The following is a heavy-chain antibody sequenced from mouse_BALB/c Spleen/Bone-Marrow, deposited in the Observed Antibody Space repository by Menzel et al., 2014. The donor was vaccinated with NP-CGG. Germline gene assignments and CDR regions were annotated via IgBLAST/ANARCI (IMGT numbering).Heavy chain of an antibody. D-gene: IGHD2-2*01. CDR1: GYAFSNYW. V-gene: IGHV1-80*01. CDR3: ARSNYGYDVYFDY. Sequence: VQLQQSGAELVRPGSSVKISCKASGYAFSNYWMNWVKQRPGQGLEWIRQIFPGDGDTNYNGKFKGKATLTADKSSSTAYMQLNSLTSEDSAVYFCARSNYGYDVYFDYWGLGTTLTVSS. J-gene: IGHJ2*01. CDR2: IFPGDGDT.